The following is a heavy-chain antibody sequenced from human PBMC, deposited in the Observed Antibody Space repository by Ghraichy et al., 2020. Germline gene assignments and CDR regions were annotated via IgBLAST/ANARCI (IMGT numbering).Heavy chain of an antibody. CDR1: GFTFSSYG. V-gene: IGHV3-33*06. D-gene: IGHD4-17*01. J-gene: IGHJ4*02. CDR3: AKDFYYGDYLDY. Sequence: GGSLRLSCAASGFTFSSYGMHWVRQAPGKGLEWVAVIWYDGSNKYYADSVKGRFTISRDNSKNTLYLQMNSLRAEDTAVYYCAKDFYYGDYLDYWGQGTLVTVSS. CDR2: IWYDGSNK.